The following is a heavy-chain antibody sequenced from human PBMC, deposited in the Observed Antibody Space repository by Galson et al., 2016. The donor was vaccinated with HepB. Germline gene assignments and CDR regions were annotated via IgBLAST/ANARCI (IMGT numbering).Heavy chain of an antibody. CDR1: GSTFRNYG. J-gene: IGHJ3*02. CDR2: ISGYNGNT. D-gene: IGHD3-22*01. V-gene: IGHV1-18*01. CDR3: AREKNYYDSSGYNLYAFDI. Sequence: SVKVSCKASGSTFRNYGITWVRQAPGQGLEWMGWISGYNGNTDYAQKVQGRVTMTTDTSTSTAYMELRSLRSDDTAVYYCAREKNYYDSSGYNLYAFDIWGQGTLVTVSS.